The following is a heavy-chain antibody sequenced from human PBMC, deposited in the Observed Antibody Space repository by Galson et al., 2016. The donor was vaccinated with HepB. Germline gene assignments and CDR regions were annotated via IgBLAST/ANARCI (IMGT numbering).Heavy chain of an antibody. V-gene: IGHV5-10-1*01. D-gene: IGHD4-17*01. CDR3: ATSTGDFPSHGALDI. CDR2: IDPTDSYT. CDR1: GFSFTSFW. Sequence: QSGAEVKKPGESLRISCKGSGFSFTSFWITWVRQMPGKGLEWMGKIDPTDSYTNYSPSFQGHVTISADKSISTAYLQWTSLKAPDTAMYFCATSTGDFPSHGALDIWGQGTMVTVSS. J-gene: IGHJ3*02.